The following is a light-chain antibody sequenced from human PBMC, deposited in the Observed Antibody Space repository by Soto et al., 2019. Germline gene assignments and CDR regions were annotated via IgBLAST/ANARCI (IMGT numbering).Light chain of an antibody. CDR1: QSVTANY. J-gene: IGKJ1*01. Sequence: EIALTQSPGTLSMSPGERATLSCRASQSVTANYLAWYQQKTGQAPRLLIYAASIGATGIPDRFSGSGSGTYFPLTISRLEPEDFAMHYCLQYGSPLWTFGQGTKVEIK. CDR3: LQYGSPLWT. V-gene: IGKV3-20*01. CDR2: AAS.